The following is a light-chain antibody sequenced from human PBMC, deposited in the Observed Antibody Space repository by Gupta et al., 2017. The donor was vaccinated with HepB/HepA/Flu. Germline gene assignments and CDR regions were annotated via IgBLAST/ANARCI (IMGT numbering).Light chain of an antibody. V-gene: IGKV3-20*01. CDR3: QQENSSSRT. Sequence: GERATLSCRASQSVSSNYLAWYQQRPGQAPRLLIYGASSRATGVPDRFSGSGSGTDFTLTISRLESEDFAVYYCQQENSSSRTFGQGTKVEIK. J-gene: IGKJ1*01. CDR1: QSVSSNY. CDR2: GAS.